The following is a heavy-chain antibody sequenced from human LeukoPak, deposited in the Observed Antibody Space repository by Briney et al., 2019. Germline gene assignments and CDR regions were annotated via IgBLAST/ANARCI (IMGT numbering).Heavy chain of an antibody. D-gene: IGHD4-17*01. J-gene: IGHJ4*02. CDR3: TTDAAGDYVVESFDY. CDR1: GFTFSNAW. CDR2: IKSKTDGGTT. Sequence: GGSLRLSCAASGFTFSNAWMSWVRQAPGKGLEWVGRIKSKTDGGTTDYAAPVKGRFTISRDDSKNTLYLQMKSLKTEDTAVYYCTTDAAGDYVVESFDYWGQGTLVTVSS. V-gene: IGHV3-15*01.